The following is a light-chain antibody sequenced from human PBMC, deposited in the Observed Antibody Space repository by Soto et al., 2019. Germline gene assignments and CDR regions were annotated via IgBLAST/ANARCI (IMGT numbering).Light chain of an antibody. Sequence: EIVMTQSPAILSVSPGETATLSCRASQNIGGTLAWYQQKPGQAPRLLFYDASNRATGIPARFSGSGSGTDFTLTISRLEPEDSALYFCQQYRPSPAISFGQGTRLEIK. CDR2: DAS. CDR3: QQYRPSPAIS. V-gene: IGKV3D-15*01. J-gene: IGKJ5*01. CDR1: QNIGGT.